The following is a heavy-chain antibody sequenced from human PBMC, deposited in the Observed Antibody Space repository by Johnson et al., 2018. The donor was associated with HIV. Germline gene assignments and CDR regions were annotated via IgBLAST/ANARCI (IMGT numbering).Heavy chain of an antibody. D-gene: IGHD6-13*01. CDR2: IWYDGSNK. Sequence: QVQLVESGGGVVQPGRSLRLSCAASGFTFSSYGMHWVRQAPGKGLEWVALIWYDGSNKYYEDSVKGRFTISRDNFKNTLYLQMNRLRAEDTAVYYCAKDQRGRTAVGTWLGAFEIWGQGTMVTVSS. CDR1: GFTFSSYG. V-gene: IGHV3-33*06. J-gene: IGHJ3*02. CDR3: AKDQRGRTAVGTWLGAFEI.